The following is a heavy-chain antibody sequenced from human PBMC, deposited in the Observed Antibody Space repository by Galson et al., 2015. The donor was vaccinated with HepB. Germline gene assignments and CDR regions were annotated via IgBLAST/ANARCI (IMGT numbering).Heavy chain of an antibody. V-gene: IGHV3-21*01. CDR1: GFTFSSYS. Sequence: SLRLSCAASGFTFSSYSMNWVRQAPGKGLEWVSSISSSSSYIYYADSVKGRFTISRDSAKNSLYLQMNSLRAEDTAVYYCARDYGGNSGYFDYWGQGTLVAVSS. CDR2: ISSSSSYI. D-gene: IGHD4-23*01. J-gene: IGHJ4*02. CDR3: ARDYGGNSGYFDY.